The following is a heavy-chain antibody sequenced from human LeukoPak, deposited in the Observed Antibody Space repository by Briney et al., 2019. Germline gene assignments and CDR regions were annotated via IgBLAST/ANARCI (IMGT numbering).Heavy chain of an antibody. J-gene: IGHJ4*02. CDR3: VRISEGAY. Sequence: GGSLRLSCAASGFTFRSYWVHWVRQAPRKGLVWVSRINTDGSITSYADSVKGRFTISRDNARNTLYSQMNSLRADDTAAYYCVRISEGAYWGQGTLVTVSS. CDR1: GFTFRSYW. CDR2: INTDGSIT. V-gene: IGHV3-74*01. D-gene: IGHD3-16*01.